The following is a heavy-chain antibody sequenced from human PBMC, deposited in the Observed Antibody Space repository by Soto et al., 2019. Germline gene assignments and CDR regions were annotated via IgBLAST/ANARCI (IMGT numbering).Heavy chain of an antibody. CDR1: GFTFSNAW. CDR3: TTASGDYPADY. J-gene: IGHJ4*02. CDR2: IKSKTDGGTT. Sequence: EVQLVESGGGLVKPGGSLRLSCAASGFTFSNAWMSWVRQAPGKGLEWVGRIKSKTDGGTTDYAAPVKGRFTISRDDSKTTLYLQMNSLKTEDTGLYYCTTASGDYPADYWGQGTLVTVSS. D-gene: IGHD4-17*01. V-gene: IGHV3-15*01.